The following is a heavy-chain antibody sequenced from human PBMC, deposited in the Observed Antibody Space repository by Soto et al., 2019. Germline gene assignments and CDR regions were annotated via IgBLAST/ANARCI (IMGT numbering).Heavy chain of an antibody. Sequence: QVQLVESGGGLVKPGGSLRLSCAASGFTFSDYYMSWIRQAPGKGLEWVSYISSSGRTIYYADSVKGRFTISRDNAKNSLYLQMNRLRAEDTAVYYCARAVAAAGYYYYYYYYMDVWGKGTTVTVSS. D-gene: IGHD6-13*01. CDR1: GFTFSDYY. CDR2: ISSSGRTI. CDR3: ARAVAAAGYYYYYYYYMDV. J-gene: IGHJ6*03. V-gene: IGHV3-11*01.